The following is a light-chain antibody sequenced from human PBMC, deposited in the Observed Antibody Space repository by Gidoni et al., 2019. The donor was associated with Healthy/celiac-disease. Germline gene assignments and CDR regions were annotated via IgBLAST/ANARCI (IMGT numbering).Light chain of an antibody. J-gene: IGKJ2*01. CDR2: WAS. Sequence: IVMTQSPVSLALSLGERATINCKSSQSVLYRSNNKNYLAWYQQKPGQPPKLLIYWASTRESGVPDRFSGSGSGTDFTLTISSLQAEDVAVYYCQQYYSTPRTFGQGTKLEIK. V-gene: IGKV4-1*01. CDR1: QSVLYRSNNKNY. CDR3: QQYYSTPRT.